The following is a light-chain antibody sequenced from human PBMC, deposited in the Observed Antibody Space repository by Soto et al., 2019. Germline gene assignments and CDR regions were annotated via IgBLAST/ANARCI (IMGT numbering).Light chain of an antibody. J-gene: IGKJ5*01. CDR2: DAS. Sequence: EVILTQSPATLSLSPGDRASLSCRASRTVNNYLAWYQQKPGQAPRLLIYDASNRATGIPARFSGSGSGTDFTLTISSLEPEDSAVYYCQQRSSSPPGTFGQGTRLEIK. CDR3: QQRSSSPPGT. V-gene: IGKV3-11*01. CDR1: RTVNNY.